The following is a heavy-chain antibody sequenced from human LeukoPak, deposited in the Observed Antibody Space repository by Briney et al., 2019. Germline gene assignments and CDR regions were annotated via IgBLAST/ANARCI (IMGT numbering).Heavy chain of an antibody. J-gene: IGHJ4*02. CDR3: ARASDYGGNFDY. CDR2: IYYSGST. D-gene: IGHD4-23*01. V-gene: IGHV4-59*01. CDR1: GGSISSYY. Sequence: SETLSLTCTVSGGSISSYYWSWIRQPPGKGLEWIGYIYYSGSTNYNPSLKSRVTISVDTSKNQSSLKLSSVTAADTAVYYCARASDYGGNFDYWGQGTLVTVSS.